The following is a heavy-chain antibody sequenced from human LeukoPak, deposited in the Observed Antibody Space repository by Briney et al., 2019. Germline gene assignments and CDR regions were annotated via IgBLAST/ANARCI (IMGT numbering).Heavy chain of an antibody. V-gene: IGHV4-39*01. CDR2: IYYSGST. D-gene: IGHD6-13*01. CDR1: GGSISSSSYY. J-gene: IGHJ6*03. Sequence: PSETLSLTCTVSGGSISSSSYYWGWIRQPPGKGLEWIGSIYYSGSTYYNPSLKSRVTISVDTSKNQFSLKLSSVTAADTAVYYCARLPSSSRLSYMDVWGKGTTVPVSS. CDR3: ARLPSSSRLSYMDV.